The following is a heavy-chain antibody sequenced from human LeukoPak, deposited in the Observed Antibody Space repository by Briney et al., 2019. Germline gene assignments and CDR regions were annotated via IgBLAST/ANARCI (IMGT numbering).Heavy chain of an antibody. Sequence: SETLSLTCAVYGGSFSGYYWTLIRQTPEKGLEGIGEISHTGLTGSNPSLKSRVTIFVDSSKKQFSLRMTSVTAADTGVYYCARVPDITARPCDTWGPGTLVTVSS. J-gene: IGHJ5*02. D-gene: IGHD1-1*01. CDR2: ISHTGLT. CDR1: GGSFSGYY. V-gene: IGHV4-34*01. CDR3: ARVPDITARPCDT.